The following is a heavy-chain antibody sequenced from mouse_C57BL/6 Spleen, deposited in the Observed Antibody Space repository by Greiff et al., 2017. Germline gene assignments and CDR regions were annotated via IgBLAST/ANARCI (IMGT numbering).Heavy chain of an antibody. V-gene: IGHV5-9-1*02. CDR1: GFTFSSYA. CDR2: ISSGGDYS. D-gene: IGHD1-1*01. J-gene: IGHJ3*01. Sequence: DVKLVESGAGLVKPGGSLKLSCAASGFTFSSYAMSWVRQTPEKRLEWVAYISSGGDYSYYADTVKGRCTISRDNARNTLYLQMSSLKSEDTAMYYCTRGGSSYEKFAYWGQGILVTVSA. CDR3: TRGGSSYEKFAY.